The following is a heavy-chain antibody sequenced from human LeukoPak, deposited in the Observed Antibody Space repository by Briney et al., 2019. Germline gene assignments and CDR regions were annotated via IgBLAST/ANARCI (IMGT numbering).Heavy chain of an antibody. CDR2: ISQDGSDR. V-gene: IGHV3-30-3*02. CDR3: AKRAVVTENWFDP. J-gene: IGHJ5*02. Sequence: GSLRLSCAASGLTFSSHAMHWVRQAPGKGLEWVAVISQDGSDRHYTDSVKGRFTVSRDNSKNTLYLQMNSLRAEDTAVYYCAKRAVVTENWFDPWGQGPWSPSPQ. CDR1: GLTFSSHA. D-gene: IGHD3-22*01.